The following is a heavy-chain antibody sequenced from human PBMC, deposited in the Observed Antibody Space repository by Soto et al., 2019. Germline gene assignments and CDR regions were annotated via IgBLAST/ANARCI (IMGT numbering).Heavy chain of an antibody. V-gene: IGHV1-2*04. Sequence: QVQLVQSGAEVKKPGASVKVSCKASGYTFTGYYMHWVRQAPGQGLEWMGWINPNSGGTNYAQKFQGWVTMTRDTSFGTAYMELGRLRSDDTAVYYCARAHCGGDCYSGVDYWGQGTLVTVSS. CDR1: GYTFTGYY. CDR2: INPNSGGT. CDR3: ARAHCGGDCYSGVDY. D-gene: IGHD2-21*02. J-gene: IGHJ4*02.